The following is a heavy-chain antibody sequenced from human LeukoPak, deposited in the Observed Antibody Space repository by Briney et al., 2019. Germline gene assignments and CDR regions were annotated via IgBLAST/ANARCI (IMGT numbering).Heavy chain of an antibody. CDR1: GGSLSAYY. Sequence: SETLSLTCAVYGGSLSAYYWTWIRQPPEKGLEWIGEINHSGSTNYNPSLKSRVTISVDTSKNQFSLKLSSVTAADTAVYYCARRTSGSYPNWGQGTLVTVSS. CDR2: INHSGST. CDR3: ARRTSGSYPN. D-gene: IGHD1-26*01. J-gene: IGHJ4*02. V-gene: IGHV4-34*01.